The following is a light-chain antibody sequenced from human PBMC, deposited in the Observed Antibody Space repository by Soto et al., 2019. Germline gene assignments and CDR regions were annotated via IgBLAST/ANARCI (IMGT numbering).Light chain of an antibody. CDR2: AAS. CDR3: QQSYSTPLT. J-gene: IGKJ4*01. V-gene: IGKV1-39*01. CDR1: QSISSY. Sequence: DIQMTQSPSSLSASVGDRVTITCRASQSISSYLNWYQQKPGKAPKLLIYAASSLQSGVPSRFSGRGSGTECTLTISRLQPEDIATYYCQQSYSTPLTFGGRTKVEIK.